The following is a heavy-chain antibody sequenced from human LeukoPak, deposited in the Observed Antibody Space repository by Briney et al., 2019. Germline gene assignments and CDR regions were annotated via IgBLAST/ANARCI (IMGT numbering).Heavy chain of an antibody. CDR1: GGSISSYY. CDR3: ARADYPPARFDY. V-gene: IGHV4-59*01. J-gene: IGHJ4*02. Sequence: SETLSLTCTVSGGSISSYYWSWIRQPPGKGLEWIGYIYYSGSTNYNPSLKSRVTISVDTSKNQFSLKLSSVTAADTAVYYCARADYPPARFDYWGQGTLVTVSS. CDR2: IYYSGST. D-gene: IGHD3-16*01.